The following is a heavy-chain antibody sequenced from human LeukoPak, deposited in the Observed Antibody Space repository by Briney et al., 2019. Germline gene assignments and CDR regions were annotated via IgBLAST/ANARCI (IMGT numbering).Heavy chain of an antibody. J-gene: IGHJ4*02. V-gene: IGHV5-51*01. Sequence: GESLKISCKGSGYSFTSYWIGWVRQMPGKGLEWMGIIYPGDSDTRYSPSFQGQVTISADKSISTAYLQWRSLKASDTAMYYCARFATTVTNYFDYWGQGTLVTVSS. D-gene: IGHD4-17*01. CDR3: ARFATTVTNYFDY. CDR1: GYSFTSYW. CDR2: IYPGDSDT.